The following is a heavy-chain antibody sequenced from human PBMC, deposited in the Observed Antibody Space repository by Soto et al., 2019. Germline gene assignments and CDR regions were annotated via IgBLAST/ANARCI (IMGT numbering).Heavy chain of an antibody. J-gene: IGHJ4*02. CDR2: IFSNDEE. V-gene: IGHV2-26*01. D-gene: IGHD6-19*01. Sequence: GSGPTLVNPTETLTLTCTVSGFSLSNAIMGGSWIRQPPGKALEWLAHIFSNDEESYSTSLKTRLTISKDTSKSQVVLTMTNMDPVDTATHYCARSQGIAVAGRGSFTKYYFDYWGQGTLVTVSS. CDR1: GFSLSNAIMG. CDR3: ARSQGIAVAGRGSFTKYYFDY.